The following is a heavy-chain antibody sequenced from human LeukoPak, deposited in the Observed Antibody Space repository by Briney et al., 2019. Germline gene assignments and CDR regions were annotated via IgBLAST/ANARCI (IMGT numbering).Heavy chain of an antibody. CDR2: IKSDGSST. D-gene: IGHD5/OR15-5a*01. Sequence: GSLRLSCAASGFTFRSYWMHWVRLPPGKGLVWVSRIKSDGSSTSYADFVKGRFTISRDNAKNSLYLQMNSLRAEDTAVYYCARDPPLVSGPVYYYYYMDVWGKGTTVTVSS. V-gene: IGHV3-74*01. CDR1: GFTFRSYW. J-gene: IGHJ6*03. CDR3: ARDPPLVSGPVYYYYYMDV.